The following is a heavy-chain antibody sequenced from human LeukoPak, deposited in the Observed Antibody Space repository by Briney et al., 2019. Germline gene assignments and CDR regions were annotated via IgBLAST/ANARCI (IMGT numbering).Heavy chain of an antibody. Sequence: GGSLRLSCAASGFTFSSYGMHWVRQAPGKGLEWVAFIRYDGSNKYYADSVKGRFTISRDNSKNTLYLQMGSLRAEDMAVYYCSRDLYYGSGSSYNGLEYWGQGTLVTVSS. J-gene: IGHJ4*02. D-gene: IGHD3-10*01. CDR2: IRYDGSNK. V-gene: IGHV3-30*02. CDR3: SRDLYYGSGSSYNGLEY. CDR1: GFTFSSYG.